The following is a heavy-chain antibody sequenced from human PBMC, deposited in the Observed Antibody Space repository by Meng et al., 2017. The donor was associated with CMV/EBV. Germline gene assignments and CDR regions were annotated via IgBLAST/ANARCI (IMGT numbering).Heavy chain of an antibody. CDR3: ARDLMNCSSTSCANWFDP. Sequence: HGQVPALGPGLVKPSQTPSLTCTVSGVSISSYYWSWIRQPAGKGLEWIGRIYTSGSTNYNPSLKSRVTMSVDTSKNQFSLKLSSVTAADTAVYYCARDLMNCSSTSCANWFDPWGQGTLVTVSS. CDR2: IYTSGST. D-gene: IGHD2-2*01. J-gene: IGHJ5*02. CDR1: GVSISSYY. V-gene: IGHV4-4*07.